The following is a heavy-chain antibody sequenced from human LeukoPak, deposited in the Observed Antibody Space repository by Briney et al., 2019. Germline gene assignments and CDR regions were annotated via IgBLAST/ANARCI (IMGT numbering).Heavy chain of an antibody. D-gene: IGHD2-15*01. CDR3: AREYCSGGSCYRSIDY. V-gene: IGHV1-2*02. Sequence: ASVKVSCKASGYTFTSYGISWVRQAPGQGLEWMGWINPNSGGTNYAQKFQGRVTMTRDTSISTAYMELSRLRSDDTAVYYCAREYCSGGSCYRSIDYWGQGTLVTVSS. J-gene: IGHJ4*02. CDR2: INPNSGGT. CDR1: GYTFTSYG.